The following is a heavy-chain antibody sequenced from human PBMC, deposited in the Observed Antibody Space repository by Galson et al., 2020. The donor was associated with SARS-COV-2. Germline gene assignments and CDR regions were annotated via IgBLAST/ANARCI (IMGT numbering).Heavy chain of an antibody. CDR3: ARGATTDSSSWYGHSFYYYYYMDV. V-gene: IGHV3-13*01. D-gene: IGHD6-13*01. CDR1: GFTFSSYD. CDR2: IGTAGDT. Sequence: GESLKISCAASGFTFSSYDMHWVRQATGKGLEWVSAIGTAGDTYYPGSVKGRFTISRENAKNSLYLQMNSLRAGDTAVYYCARGATTDSSSWYGHSFYYYYYMDVWGKGTTVTVSS. J-gene: IGHJ6*03.